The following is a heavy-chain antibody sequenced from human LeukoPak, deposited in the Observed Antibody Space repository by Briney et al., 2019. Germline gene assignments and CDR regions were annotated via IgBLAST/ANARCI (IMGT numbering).Heavy chain of an antibody. CDR3: ARDLGYYDLNLDY. J-gene: IGHJ4*02. V-gene: IGHV1-69*13. CDR2: IIPIFGTA. CDR1: GGTFSSYA. Sequence: ASVNVSCKASGGTFSSYAISWVRQAPGQGLEWMGGIIPIFGTANYAQKFQGRVTITADESTSTAYMELSSLRSEDTAVYYCARDLGYYDLNLDYWGQGTLVTVSS. D-gene: IGHD3-22*01.